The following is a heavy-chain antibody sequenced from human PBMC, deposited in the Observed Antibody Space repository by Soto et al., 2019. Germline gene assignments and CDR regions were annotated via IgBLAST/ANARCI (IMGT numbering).Heavy chain of an antibody. CDR2: FKGDGSET. CDR3: LRGNSGYGNFDY. V-gene: IGHV3-74*01. J-gene: IGHJ4*02. Sequence: GSLRPSCAASGSTFISYWIRCFRQSAFEWLVWVSRFKGDGSETNYAASVKGRFTNSRDNAKNTLYLQLNSLRAEDTAVYYCLRGNSGYGNFDYWGQGTRVTVSS. D-gene: IGHD5-12*01. CDR1: GSTFISYW.